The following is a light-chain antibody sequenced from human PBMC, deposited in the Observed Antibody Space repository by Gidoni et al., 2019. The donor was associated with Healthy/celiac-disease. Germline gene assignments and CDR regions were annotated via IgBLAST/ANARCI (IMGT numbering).Light chain of an antibody. Sequence: EIVLTQSPGTLSLSPGERATLSCRASQSVSSSYLAWYPQKPGQAPRLLIYGASSRATGIPDRFSGSGSGTDFTLTISRLEPEDFAVYYCQQYGSSPVGFGHXTKVEIK. CDR2: GAS. CDR1: QSVSSSY. J-gene: IGKJ1*01. CDR3: QQYGSSPVG. V-gene: IGKV3-20*01.